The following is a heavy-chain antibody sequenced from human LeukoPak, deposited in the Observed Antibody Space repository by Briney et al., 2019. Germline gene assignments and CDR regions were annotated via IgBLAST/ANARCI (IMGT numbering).Heavy chain of an antibody. V-gene: IGHV4-31*03. CDR2: IYYSGST. CDR3: AREASLGGDHY. Sequence: PSETLSLTCTVSGGSISSGGYYWSWIRQHPGKCLEWIGYIYYSGSTYYNPSLKSRVTISVDTSKNQFSLKLSSVTAADTAVYYCAREASLGGDHYWGQGTLVSVCS. D-gene: IGHD2-21*02. J-gene: IGHJ4*02. CDR1: GGSISSGGYY.